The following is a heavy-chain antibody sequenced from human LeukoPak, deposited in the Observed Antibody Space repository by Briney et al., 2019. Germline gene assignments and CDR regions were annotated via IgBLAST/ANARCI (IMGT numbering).Heavy chain of an antibody. CDR2: ISKGFT. CDR3: AKDGDWRPAAD. D-gene: IGHD2-2*01. V-gene: IGHV3-23*01. J-gene: IGHJ4*02. CDR1: GFTFSTSA. Sequence: GGSLRLSCAASGFTFSTSAMSWVRQAPGKRLEWVSAISKGFTYYADSVKGRFTISRDNSKNTLYLQMNSLTAEDTALYYCAKDGDWRPAADWGQGTLVTVSS.